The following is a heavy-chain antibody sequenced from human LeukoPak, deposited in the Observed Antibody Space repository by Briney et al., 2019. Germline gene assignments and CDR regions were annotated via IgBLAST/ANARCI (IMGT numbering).Heavy chain of an antibody. Sequence: PSETLSLTCTVSGGSISSGSYYWSWIRQPPGKGLEWIGYIYYSGSTNYNPSLKSRVTISVDTSKNQFSLKLSSVTAADTAVYYCARTGPDCSSTSCQIDYWGQGTLVSVPS. CDR3: ARTGPDCSSTSCQIDY. CDR2: IYYSGST. J-gene: IGHJ4*02. D-gene: IGHD2-2*01. V-gene: IGHV4-61*01. CDR1: GGSISSGSYY.